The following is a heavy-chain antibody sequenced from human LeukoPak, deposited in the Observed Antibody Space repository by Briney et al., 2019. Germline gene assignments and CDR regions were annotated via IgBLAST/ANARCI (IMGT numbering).Heavy chain of an antibody. Sequence: SETLSLTCTVSGGSISSYYWSWIRQPAGKGLEWIGRIYTSGSTNYNPSLKSRVTMSVDTSKNQFSLKLSSVTAADTAVYYCAREGGIAVAGDIDYWGQGTLVIVSS. J-gene: IGHJ4*02. CDR1: GGSISSYY. CDR3: AREGGIAVAGDIDY. V-gene: IGHV4-4*07. CDR2: IYTSGST. D-gene: IGHD6-19*01.